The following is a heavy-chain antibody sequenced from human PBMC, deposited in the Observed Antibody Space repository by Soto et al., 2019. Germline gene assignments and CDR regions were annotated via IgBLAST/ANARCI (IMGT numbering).Heavy chain of an antibody. V-gene: IGHV3-72*01. CDR2: SRNRPKKYTT. D-gene: IGHD6-13*01. CDR1: GFSFSDHY. J-gene: IGHJ3*02. CDR3: VRISAAGSNAFGS. Sequence: EVQVVESGGGLVQPGGSLKLSCAGSGFSFSDHYMDWVRQAPGKGLEWVGRSRNRPKKYTTEYAASVKGRFTISRDDSKNTLYLQMNSLIIEGTAVYYCVRISAAGSNAFGSGGQGTMATVSS.